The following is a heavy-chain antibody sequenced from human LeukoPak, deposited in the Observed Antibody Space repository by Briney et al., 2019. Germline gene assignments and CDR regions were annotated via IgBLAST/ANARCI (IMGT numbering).Heavy chain of an antibody. J-gene: IGHJ5*02. V-gene: IGHV4-4*07. Sequence: PSETLSLTCTVSGGSISSYYWSWIRQPAGKGLEWVGRIYTSGSTNYNPSLKSRVTMSVDTSKNQFSLKLSSVTAADTAVYYCAIYQLLGWFDPWGQGTLVTVSS. CDR2: IYTSGST. D-gene: IGHD2-2*01. CDR1: GGSISSYY. CDR3: AIYQLLGWFDP.